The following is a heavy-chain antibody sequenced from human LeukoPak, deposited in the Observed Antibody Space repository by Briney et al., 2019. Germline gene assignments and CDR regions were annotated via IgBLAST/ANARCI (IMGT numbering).Heavy chain of an antibody. D-gene: IGHD5-18*01. Sequence: GGSLRLSCAASGFTFSDYWMHWVRQAPGKGLVWVSRIHPEGSSTTYEDSVKGRFTISRDNAKNTLYLQMNGLRAEDTAVYYCARARSNNYGYFDYWGQGTLVTVSS. CDR1: GFTFSDYW. CDR2: IHPEGSST. J-gene: IGHJ4*02. V-gene: IGHV3-74*01. CDR3: ARARSNNYGYFDY.